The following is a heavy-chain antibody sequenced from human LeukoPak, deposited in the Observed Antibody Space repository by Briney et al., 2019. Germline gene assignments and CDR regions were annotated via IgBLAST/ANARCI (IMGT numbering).Heavy chain of an antibody. D-gene: IGHD3-22*01. CDR2: INPSGGST. V-gene: IGHV1-46*01. CDR3: ARDRNYFDNNDYFDY. J-gene: IGHJ4*02. CDR1: GYTFTGYY. Sequence: ASVKVSCKASGYTFTGYYMNWVRQAPGQGLEWMGIINPSGGSTRYAQKFQGRVTMTRDTSTSTVYMELSSLRSEDTAVYYCARDRNYFDNNDYFDYWGQGTLVTVSS.